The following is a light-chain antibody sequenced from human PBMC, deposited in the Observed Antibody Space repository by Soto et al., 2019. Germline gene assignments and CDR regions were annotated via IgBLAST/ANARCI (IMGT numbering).Light chain of an antibody. Sequence: DIQLTQSPSFLSASVGDRVTITCRASQGISSYLAWYQQKPGKAPKLLIYAASTLQSGVPSRFSGSGSATEFILTISRLQPEDYATYYCQQLYSYPITFGGGTKVEIK. V-gene: IGKV1-9*01. CDR3: QQLYSYPIT. CDR2: AAS. J-gene: IGKJ4*01. CDR1: QGISSY.